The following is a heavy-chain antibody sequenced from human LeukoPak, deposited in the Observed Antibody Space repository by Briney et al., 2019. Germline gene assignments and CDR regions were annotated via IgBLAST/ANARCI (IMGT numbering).Heavy chain of an antibody. J-gene: IGHJ5*02. Sequence: SETLSLTCTVSGGSVSSSTYYWGWIRQPPGKGLEWIGTTYYRGSTYYNPSLKSRVIIFVDTSKNQFSLKLGSVTAADTAVYYAIVGASYWFDPWGQGTLVTVSA. CDR3: IVGASYWFDP. V-gene: IGHV4-39*01. D-gene: IGHD1-26*01. CDR1: GGSVSSSTYY. CDR2: TYYRGST.